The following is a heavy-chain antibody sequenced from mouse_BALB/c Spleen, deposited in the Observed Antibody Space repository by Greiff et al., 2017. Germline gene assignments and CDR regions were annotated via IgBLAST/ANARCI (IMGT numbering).Heavy chain of an antibody. D-gene: IGHD1-2*01. CDR2: ISSGGSYT. Sequence: EVKLVESGGGLVKPGGSLKLSCAASGFTFSSYAMSWVRQSPEKRLEWVAEISSGGSYTYYPDTVTGRFTISRDNAKNTLYLEMSSLRSEDTAMYYCARDSRTATFAYWGQGTLVTVSA. J-gene: IGHJ3*01. CDR1: GFTFSSYA. CDR3: ARDSRTATFAY. V-gene: IGHV5-9-4*01.